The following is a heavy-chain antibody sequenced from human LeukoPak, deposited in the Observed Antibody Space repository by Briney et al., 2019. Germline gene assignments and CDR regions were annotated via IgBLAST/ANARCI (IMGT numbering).Heavy chain of an antibody. V-gene: IGHV1-18*01. CDR1: GYTFTSYG. J-gene: IGHJ6*03. Sequence: ASVKVSCKASGYTFTSYGISWVRQAPGQGLEWMGWISAYNGNTNYAQKLQGRVTMTTDTSTSTAYMELRSLRSDDTAVYYCARAGRDSSSWHPALHYYYYYYMDVWGKGTTVTISS. CDR2: ISAYNGNT. D-gene: IGHD6-13*01. CDR3: ARAGRDSSSWHPALHYYYYYYMDV.